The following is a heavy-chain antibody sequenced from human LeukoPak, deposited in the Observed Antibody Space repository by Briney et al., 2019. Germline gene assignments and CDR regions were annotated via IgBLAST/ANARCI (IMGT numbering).Heavy chain of an antibody. V-gene: IGHV3-7*03. D-gene: IGHD3-22*01. CDR1: GFTFRAYW. CDR2: INGAGSEK. CDR3: ASPYDSSGYYDR. J-gene: IGHJ4*02. Sequence: PGGSLRLSCVVSGFTFRAYWMTWVRQAPGKGLEWVANINGAGSEKYYVDSVKGRFTISRDNAKNSLSLQMNSPRDEDTAIYYCASPYDSSGYYDRWGQGTLVTVSS.